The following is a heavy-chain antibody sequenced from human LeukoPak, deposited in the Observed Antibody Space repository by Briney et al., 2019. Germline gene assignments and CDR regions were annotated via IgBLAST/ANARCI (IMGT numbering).Heavy chain of an antibody. J-gene: IGHJ6*03. D-gene: IGHD3-10*01. CDR3: ARQGEFGEFAYYYYYMDV. V-gene: IGHV4-59*08. Sequence: PSETLSLTCTVSGGSISSYYWSWIRQPPGKGLEWIGYIYYSGSTNYNPSLKSRVTISVDTSKNQFSLKLSSVTAADTAVYYCARQGEFGEFAYYYYYMDVWGKGTTVTVSS. CDR2: IYYSGST. CDR1: GGSISSYY.